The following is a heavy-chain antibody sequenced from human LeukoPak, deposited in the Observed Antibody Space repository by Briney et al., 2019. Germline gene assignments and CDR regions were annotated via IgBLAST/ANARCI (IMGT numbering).Heavy chain of an antibody. Sequence: EASVKVSCKASGYTFTSYDINWVRQATGQGLEWMGWMNPNSGNTGYAQKFQGRVTMTRNTSISTAYMELSSLRSEDTAVYYCARGRIYCSGGSCYSDWFDPWGQGTLVTVSS. D-gene: IGHD2-15*01. CDR3: ARGRIYCSGGSCYSDWFDP. CDR1: GYTFTSYD. V-gene: IGHV1-8*02. J-gene: IGHJ5*02. CDR2: MNPNSGNT.